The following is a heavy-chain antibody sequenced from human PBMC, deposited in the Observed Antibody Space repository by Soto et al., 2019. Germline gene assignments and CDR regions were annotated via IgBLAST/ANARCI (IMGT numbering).Heavy chain of an antibody. CDR2: IYYSGTT. J-gene: IGHJ5*02. CDR3: ARYSGSYSYNWFDP. V-gene: IGHV4-59*01. Sequence: NPSETLSLTCTVSGGSISSYYWSWIRQPPGKGLEWIGYIYYSGTTNYNPSLKSRVTISVDTSKNQFSLKLSPVTAADTAVYYCARYSGSYSYNWFDPWGQGTLVTVSS. D-gene: IGHD1-26*01. CDR1: GGSISSYY.